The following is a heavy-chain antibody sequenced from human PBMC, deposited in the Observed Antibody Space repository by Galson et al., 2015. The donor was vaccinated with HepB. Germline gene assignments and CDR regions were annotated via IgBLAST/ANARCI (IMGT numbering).Heavy chain of an antibody. CDR3: ARVKWSSSSFIVYYYYYMDV. V-gene: IGHV1-18*01. J-gene: IGHJ6*03. Sequence: SVKVSCKASGYTFTSYGISWVRQAPGQGLEWMGWISAYNGNTNYAQKLQGRVTMTTDTSTSTAYMELRSLRSDDTAVYYCARVKWSSSSFIVYYYYYMDVWGKGTTVTASS. CDR2: ISAYNGNT. D-gene: IGHD6-13*01. CDR1: GYTFTSYG.